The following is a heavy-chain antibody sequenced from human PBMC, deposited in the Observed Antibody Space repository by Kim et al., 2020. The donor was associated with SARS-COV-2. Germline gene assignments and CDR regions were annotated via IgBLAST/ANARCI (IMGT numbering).Heavy chain of an antibody. Sequence: VKGRFTIARDNAKNSLYLQMNSLRAEDMAVYYCARAGITMIVVEVYYFDYWGQGTLVTVSS. CDR3: ARAGITMIVVEVYYFDY. J-gene: IGHJ4*02. D-gene: IGHD3-22*01. V-gene: IGHV3-21*01.